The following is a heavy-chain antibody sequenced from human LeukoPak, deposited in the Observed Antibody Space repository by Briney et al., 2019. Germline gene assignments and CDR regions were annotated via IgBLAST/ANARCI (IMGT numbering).Heavy chain of an antibody. CDR3: ARGSSSWDNWIDP. CDR2: INPNSGGT. CDR1: GYTFTGYY. Sequence: ASVKVSCTASGYTFTGYYMHWVRQAPGQGLEWMGRINPNSGGTNYAQKFQGRVTMTRDTSISTAYMELSRLRSDDTAVYYCARGSSSWDNWIDPWGQGTLVTVSS. J-gene: IGHJ5*02. V-gene: IGHV1-2*06. D-gene: IGHD6-13*01.